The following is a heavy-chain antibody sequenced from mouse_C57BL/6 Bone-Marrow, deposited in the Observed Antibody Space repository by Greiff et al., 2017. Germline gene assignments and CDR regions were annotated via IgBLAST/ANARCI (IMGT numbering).Heavy chain of an antibody. J-gene: IGHJ3*01. V-gene: IGHV1-81*01. D-gene: IGHD2-1*01. CDR1: GYTFTSYG. CDR3: AISGGLWYPAWFAY. CDR2: IYPRSGNT. Sequence: QVQLKESGAELARPGASVKLSCKASGYTFTSYGISWVKQRTGQGLEWIGEIYPRSGNTYYNEKFKGKATLTADKSSSTAYMELRSLTSEDSAVYFCAISGGLWYPAWFAYWGQGTLVTVSA.